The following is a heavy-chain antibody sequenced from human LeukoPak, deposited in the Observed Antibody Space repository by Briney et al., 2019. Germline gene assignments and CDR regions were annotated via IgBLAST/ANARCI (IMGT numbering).Heavy chain of an antibody. CDR2: IKQDGSEK. J-gene: IGHJ4*02. CDR1: GFTSSNYG. Sequence: GGSLRLSCPASGFTSSNYGMNWVRQAPGKGLEWVANIKQDGSEKYYVDSVKGRFTISRDNAKNSLYLQMNSLRAEDTAVYYCARAVVVVAALDYWGQGTLVTVSS. V-gene: IGHV3-7*04. CDR3: ARAVVVVAALDY. D-gene: IGHD2-15*01.